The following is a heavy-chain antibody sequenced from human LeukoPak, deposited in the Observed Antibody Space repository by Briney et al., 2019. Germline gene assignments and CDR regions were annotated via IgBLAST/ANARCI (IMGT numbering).Heavy chain of an antibody. D-gene: IGHD6-13*01. CDR3: AGSSSWYRQGDY. J-gene: IGHJ4*02. CDR2: ISGSGGAGT. Sequence: GGSLRLSCAGSGFTFSSYAMSWVRQAPGKGLEWVSTISGSGGAGTYYADSVKGRFTISRDSSKNTLYLQMNSLRAGETAVYYCAGSSSWYRQGDYWGQGTLVTVSS. V-gene: IGHV3-23*01. CDR1: GFTFSSYA.